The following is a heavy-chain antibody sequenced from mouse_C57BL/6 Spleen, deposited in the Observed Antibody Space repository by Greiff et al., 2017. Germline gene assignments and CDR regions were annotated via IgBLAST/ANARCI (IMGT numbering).Heavy chain of an antibody. CDR2: IYPRSGNT. Sequence: VQLQQSGAELARPGASVKLSCKASGYTFTSYGISWVKQRTGQGLEWIGEIYPRSGNTYYNEKFKGKATLTADNSSSTAYMELRSLTSEDSAVYCCARGITTVVAGDGYFDYWGQGTTLTVSS. CDR3: ARGITTVVAGDGYFDY. CDR1: GYTFTSYG. V-gene: IGHV1-81*01. D-gene: IGHD1-1*01. J-gene: IGHJ2*01.